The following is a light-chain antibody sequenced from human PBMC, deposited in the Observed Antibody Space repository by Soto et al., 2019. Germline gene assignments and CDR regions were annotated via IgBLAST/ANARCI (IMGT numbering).Light chain of an antibody. CDR3: QQSYSTPLT. Sequence: DIEMTQSPSSLSACVRYRFTITRRASQSISSYLNWYQQKPGKAPKLLIYAASSLQSGVPSRFSGSGSGTDFTLTISSLQPEDFATYYCQQSYSTPLTFGGGTKVDIK. CDR2: AAS. V-gene: IGKV1-39*01. J-gene: IGKJ4*01. CDR1: QSISSY.